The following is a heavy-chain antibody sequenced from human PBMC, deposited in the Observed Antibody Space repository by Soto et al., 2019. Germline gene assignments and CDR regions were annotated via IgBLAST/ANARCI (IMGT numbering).Heavy chain of an antibody. V-gene: IGHV1-69*01. J-gene: IGHJ6*02. Sequence: QAPGQGLEWMGGIIPIFGTANYAQKFQGRVAITADESTSTAYMELSSLRSEDTAVYYCARGGVDCSGGSCYSPNNYYYYYGMDVWGQGTTVTVSS. CDR3: ARGGVDCSGGSCYSPNNYYYYYGMDV. D-gene: IGHD2-15*01. CDR2: IIPIFGTA.